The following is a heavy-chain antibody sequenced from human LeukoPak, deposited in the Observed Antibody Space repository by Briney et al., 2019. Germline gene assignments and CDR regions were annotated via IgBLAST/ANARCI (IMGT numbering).Heavy chain of an antibody. Sequence: PSETLSLTCAVYGGSFSGYYWSWIRQPPGKGLEWIGEINHSGSTNYNPSLKSRVTISVDTSKNQFSLKLSSVTAADTAVYYCARGPLYDFWSGYYRKNSFGVDYWGQGTLVTVSS. CDR1: GGSFSGYY. J-gene: IGHJ4*02. D-gene: IGHD3-3*01. CDR2: INHSGST. CDR3: ARGPLYDFWSGYYRKNSFGVDY. V-gene: IGHV4-34*01.